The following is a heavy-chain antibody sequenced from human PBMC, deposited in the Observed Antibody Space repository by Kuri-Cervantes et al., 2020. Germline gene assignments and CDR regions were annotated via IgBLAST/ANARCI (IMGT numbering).Heavy chain of an antibody. CDR2: ISSSGSTI. CDR1: GFTFSDYY. D-gene: IGHD3-16*02. V-gene: IGHV3-11*01. CDR3: AKFILGAFDI. J-gene: IGHJ3*02. Sequence: GESLKISCAASGFTFSDYYMSWIRQAPGKGLEWVSYISSSGSTIYYADSVKGRFTISRDNAKNSLYLQMNSLRAEDTALYYCAKFILGAFDIWGQGTMVTVSS.